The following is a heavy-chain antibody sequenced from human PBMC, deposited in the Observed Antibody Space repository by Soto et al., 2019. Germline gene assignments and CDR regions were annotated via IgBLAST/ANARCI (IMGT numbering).Heavy chain of an antibody. J-gene: IGHJ4*02. CDR1: GFTFSSYW. D-gene: IGHD2-21*01. Sequence: GGSLRLSCAASGFTFSSYWMSWVRQAPGKGLEWVANIKQDGSEKYYVDSVKGRFTISRDNAKNSLYLQMNSLRAEDTAVYYCASLIDPNLDYYFDYWGQGTLVTVSS. CDR3: ASLIDPNLDYYFDY. V-gene: IGHV3-7*01. CDR2: IKQDGSEK.